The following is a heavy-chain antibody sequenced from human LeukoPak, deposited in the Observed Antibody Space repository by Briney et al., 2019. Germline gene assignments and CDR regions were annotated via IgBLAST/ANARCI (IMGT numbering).Heavy chain of an antibody. CDR2: IYDSGST. CDR1: GGSIRSSYYY. Sequence: PSETLSLTCTVSGGSIRSSYYYWGWIRQPPGKGLEWIGSIYDSGSTYYNPSLKSRVTISVDTSKNQFSLKLNSVTAADTAVYYCARDGPTSVLWGQGTLVTVSS. D-gene: IGHD1-1*01. CDR3: ARDGPTSVL. V-gene: IGHV4-39*02. J-gene: IGHJ4*02.